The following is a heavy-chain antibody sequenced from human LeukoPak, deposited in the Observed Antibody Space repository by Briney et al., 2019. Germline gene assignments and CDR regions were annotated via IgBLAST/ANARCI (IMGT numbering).Heavy chain of an antibody. CDR2: ITGSDGRT. CDR1: GFTFSNYA. V-gene: IGHV3-23*01. J-gene: IGHJ4*02. CDR3: AKVIREVDMSYDY. D-gene: IGHD5-24*01. Sequence: PGGSLRLSCAASGFTFSNYAMSWVRQAPGKGLEWVSAITGSDGRTFYADSVKGWFTISRDNSKNTLYLQMNSLRAEDTAVYYCAKVIREVDMSYDYWGQGTLVTVSS.